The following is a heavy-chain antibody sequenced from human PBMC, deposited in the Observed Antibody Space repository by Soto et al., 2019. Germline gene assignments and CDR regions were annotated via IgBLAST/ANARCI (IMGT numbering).Heavy chain of an antibody. V-gene: IGHV3-30-3*01. D-gene: IGHD1-7*01. CDR3: AREGKVELLEFDY. CDR1: GFTFSSYA. J-gene: IGHJ4*02. CDR2: ISYDGSNK. Sequence: PGGSLRLSCAASGFTFSSYAMHWVRQAPGKGLEWVAVISYDGSNKYYADSVKGRFTISRDNSKNTLYLQMNSLRAEDTAVYYCAREGKVELLEFDYWGQGTLVTVSS.